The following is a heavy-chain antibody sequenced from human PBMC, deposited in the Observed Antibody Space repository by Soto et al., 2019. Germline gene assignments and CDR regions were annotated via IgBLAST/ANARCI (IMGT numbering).Heavy chain of an antibody. D-gene: IGHD3-22*01. CDR2: IKSKTDGGTT. V-gene: IGHV3-15*01. CDR1: GFTFSNAW. CDR3: TTDTDYYDSSGYYRRTDY. Sequence: VSLRLSCAASGFTFSNAWMSWVRQAPGEGLEWVGRIKSKTDGGTTDYAAPVKGRFTISRDDSKNTLYLQMNSLKTEDTAVYYCTTDTDYYDSSGYYRRTDYWGQGTMVTVSS. J-gene: IGHJ4*02.